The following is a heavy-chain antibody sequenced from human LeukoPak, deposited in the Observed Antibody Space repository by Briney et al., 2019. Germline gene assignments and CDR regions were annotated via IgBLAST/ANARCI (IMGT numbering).Heavy chain of an antibody. CDR3: AFDAEWEPNGVAF. Sequence: GSSVKVSCKASGGTFSTYAITWVRQAPGQGLEWMGGIVPLFATAIYAPKFQGRVTITADGSTSTAFMELSSLRSDDTAIYYCAFDAEWEPNGVAFWGQGTLVTVSS. CDR2: IVPLFATA. D-gene: IGHD1-26*01. V-gene: IGHV1-69*13. J-gene: IGHJ4*02. CDR1: GGTFSTYA.